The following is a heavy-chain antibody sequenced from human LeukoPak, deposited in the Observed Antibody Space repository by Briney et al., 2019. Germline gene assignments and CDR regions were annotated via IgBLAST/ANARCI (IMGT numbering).Heavy chain of an antibody. Sequence: RGSLRLSCAASGFTFSSYWMHWVRHAPGKGLVWVSRINSDGSSTSYADSVKGRFTISRDNAKNTLYLQMNSLRAEDTAVYYCARGGPSYSIDYWGQGTLVTVSS. CDR2: INSDGSST. J-gene: IGHJ4*02. V-gene: IGHV3-74*01. D-gene: IGHD1-26*01. CDR3: ARGGPSYSIDY. CDR1: GFTFSSYW.